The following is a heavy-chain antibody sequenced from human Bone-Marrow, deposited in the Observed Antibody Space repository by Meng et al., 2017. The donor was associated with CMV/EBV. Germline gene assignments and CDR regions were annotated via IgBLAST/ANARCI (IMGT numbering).Heavy chain of an antibody. J-gene: IGHJ6*02. D-gene: IGHD3-16*01. V-gene: IGHV1-8*01. CDR2: MNPNSGNT. Sequence: ASVKVSCKASGYTFTSYDINWVRQATGQGLEWMGWMNPNSGNTGYAQKFQGRVTMTRNTSISTAYMELSSLRSEDTAVYYCARFVSYMITFGGVYYYGKDVWGQGTTVTVSS. CDR3: ARFVSYMITFGGVYYYGKDV. CDR1: GYTFTSYD.